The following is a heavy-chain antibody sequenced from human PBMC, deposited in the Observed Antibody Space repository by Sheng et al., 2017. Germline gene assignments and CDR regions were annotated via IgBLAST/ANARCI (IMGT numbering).Heavy chain of an antibody. Sequence: EVQLVESGGGLVKPRGSLRLSCEASGFTFSIYPMSWVRQAPGKGLQWLSTINSLSTSIYYADSVKGRFTISRDNAKNSLFLQLSSLRVEDTATYYCARSGYRSSHAFDLWGQGTLVTVSS. J-gene: IGHJ3*01. CDR3: ARSGYRSSHAFDL. CDR2: INSLSTSI. V-gene: IGHV3-21*01. D-gene: IGHD5-18*01. CDR1: GFTFSIYP.